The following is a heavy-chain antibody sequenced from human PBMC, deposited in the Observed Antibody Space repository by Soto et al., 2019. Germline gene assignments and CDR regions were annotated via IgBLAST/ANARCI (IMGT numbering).Heavy chain of an antibody. CDR2: INHSGST. CDR1: GGSFSGYY. Sequence: PSETLSLTCAVYGGSFSGYYWSWIRQPPGKGLEWIGEINHSGSTNYNPSLKSRVTISVDTSKNQFSLKLSSVTAADTAVYYCARGLYNFDYWGQGTLVTAPQ. D-gene: IGHD1-1*01. V-gene: IGHV4-34*01. CDR3: ARGLYNFDY. J-gene: IGHJ4*02.